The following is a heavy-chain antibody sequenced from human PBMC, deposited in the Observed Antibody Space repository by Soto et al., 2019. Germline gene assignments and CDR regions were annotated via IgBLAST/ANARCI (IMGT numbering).Heavy chain of an antibody. CDR1: GGSVSSGSYY. Sequence: SETLSLTCTVSGGSVSSGSYYWSWIRQPPGKGLEWIGYIYYSGSTNYNPSLKSRVTISVDTSKNQFSLKLSPVTAADTAVYYCASFRIAAALGYWGMDVWGQGTTVTVSS. CDR3: ASFRIAAALGYWGMDV. CDR2: IYYSGST. J-gene: IGHJ6*02. D-gene: IGHD6-13*01. V-gene: IGHV4-61*01.